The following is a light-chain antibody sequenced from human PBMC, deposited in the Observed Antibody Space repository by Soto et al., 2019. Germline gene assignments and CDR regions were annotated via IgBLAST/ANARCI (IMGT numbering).Light chain of an antibody. Sequence: QSVLTQPPSASGAPGQRVTISCTGSSSNIGAGYDVHWYQQLPGTAPKLLIYGNSNRPSGVPDRFSGSKSGTSASLAITGLQAEDEADYYCQSYDSSLSENVVFGGGTQLTVL. CDR2: GNS. V-gene: IGLV1-40*01. J-gene: IGLJ2*01. CDR1: SSNIGAGYD. CDR3: QSYDSSLSENVV.